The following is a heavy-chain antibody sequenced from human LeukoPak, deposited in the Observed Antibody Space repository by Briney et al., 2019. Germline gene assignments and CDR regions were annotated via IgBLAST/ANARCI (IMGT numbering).Heavy chain of an antibody. V-gene: IGHV3-23*01. J-gene: IGHJ4*02. Sequence: GGSLSLSCAASVFIFHICSKIGVRQAPGKGLEWVSAISGSGGSTYYADSVKGRFTISRDNSKNTLYLQMNSLRAEDTAVYYCATHPYDGYYFDTWGQGTLVTVSS. CDR1: VFIFHICS. CDR3: ATHPYDGYYFDT. CDR2: ISGSGGST. D-gene: IGHD1-1*01.